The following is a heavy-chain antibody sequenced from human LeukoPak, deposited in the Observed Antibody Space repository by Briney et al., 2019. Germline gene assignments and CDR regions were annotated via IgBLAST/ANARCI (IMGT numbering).Heavy chain of an antibody. Sequence: KPSETLSLTCAVYGGSFSGYYWSWIRQPPGKGLEWIGEINHSGSTNYNPSLKSRVTISVDTSKNQFSLKLSFVTAADTAVYYCARVKIEGDFWSGYYYITFDYWGQGTLVTVSS. CDR3: ARVKIEGDFWSGYYYITFDY. D-gene: IGHD3-3*01. CDR1: GGSFSGYY. V-gene: IGHV4-34*01. CDR2: INHSGST. J-gene: IGHJ4*02.